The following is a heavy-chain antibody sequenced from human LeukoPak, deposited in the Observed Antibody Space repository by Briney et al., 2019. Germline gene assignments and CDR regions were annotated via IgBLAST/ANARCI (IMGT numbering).Heavy chain of an antibody. J-gene: IGHJ3*02. CDR1: GFTFSSYW. CDR2: IKQDGSEK. CDR3: ARVDPLLSFDI. V-gene: IGHV3-7*01. D-gene: IGHD2-21*01. Sequence: GGSLRLSCAASGFTFSSYWMSWVRQAPGKGLEWVANIKQDGSEKYYVDSVRGRFTISRDNAKNSLYLQMNSLRAEDTAVYYCARVDPLLSFDIWGQGTMDTVSS.